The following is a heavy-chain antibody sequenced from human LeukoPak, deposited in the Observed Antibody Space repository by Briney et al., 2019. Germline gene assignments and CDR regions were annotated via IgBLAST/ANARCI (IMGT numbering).Heavy chain of an antibody. D-gene: IGHD6-19*01. CDR3: AKGDGSSGWHAVDY. J-gene: IGHJ4*02. CDR2: MSGSGDST. V-gene: IGHV3-23*01. CDR1: GFTFRSYA. Sequence: PGGSLRLSCAASGFTFRSYALSWVRQASGKGLVWVSAMSGSGDSTCYADSMKGRFTISRNNSKNTLYLQMNSQRAEDTAVYYCAKGDGSSGWHAVDYWGQGNLVTVSS.